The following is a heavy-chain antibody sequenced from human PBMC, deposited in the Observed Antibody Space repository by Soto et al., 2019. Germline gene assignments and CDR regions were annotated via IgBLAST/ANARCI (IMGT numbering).Heavy chain of an antibody. CDR1: GFTFSSYA. Sequence: GGSLRLSCSASGFTFSSYAMHWVHQAPGKRLEYVSGVRGNGDPPFYADSVKGRFTISRDNSKNTLYLQMSSLSADDTAVYYCVKSQGGNNFDFFDWGQGALVTVSS. J-gene: IGHJ4*02. CDR3: VKSQGGNNFDFFD. CDR2: VRGNGDPP. V-gene: IGHV3-64D*06. D-gene: IGHD5-12*01.